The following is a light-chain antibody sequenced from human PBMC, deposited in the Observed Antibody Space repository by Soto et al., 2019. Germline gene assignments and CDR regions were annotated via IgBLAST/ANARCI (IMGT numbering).Light chain of an antibody. J-gene: IGLJ3*02. CDR3: QSYDSSLSVWV. V-gene: IGLV1-40*01. Sequence: QPVLTQPPSVSGAPGQKVTISCTGNSSNIGTYDVHWYQQLPGTAPKLLIYANINRPSGVPDRFSGSKSGTSGSLVITGLQAEDEADYYCQSYDSSLSVWVFGGGTKLTVL. CDR2: ANI. CDR1: SSNIGTYD.